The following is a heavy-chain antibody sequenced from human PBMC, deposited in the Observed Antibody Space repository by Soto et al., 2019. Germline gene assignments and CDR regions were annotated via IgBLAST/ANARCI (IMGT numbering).Heavy chain of an antibody. J-gene: IGHJ3*02. CDR2: ISWNSGSI. Sequence: GGSLRLSCAASGFTFGDYAMHWVRQAPGKGLEWVSGISWNSGSIGYADSVKGRFTISRDNAKNSLYLQMNRLRAEDAALNACARERGGGANGTFYIWGQGTMVTVAS. CDR3: ARERGGGANGTFYI. CDR1: GFTFGDYA. D-gene: IGHD3-16*01. V-gene: IGHV3-9*01.